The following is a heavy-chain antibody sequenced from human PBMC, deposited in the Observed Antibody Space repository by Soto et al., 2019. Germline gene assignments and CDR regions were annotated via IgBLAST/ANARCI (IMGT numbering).Heavy chain of an antibody. J-gene: IGHJ3*02. V-gene: IGHV4-59*08. CDR2: IYYSGST. Sequence: PSETLPLTCTVSGGSISSYYWSWIRQPPGKGLEWIGYIYYSGSTNYNPSLKSRVTISVDTSKNQFSLKLSSVTAADTAVYYCARFDTYYYGSGSYNDAFDIWGQGTMVTVS. CDR3: ARFDTYYYGSGSYNDAFDI. CDR1: GGSISSYY. D-gene: IGHD3-10*01.